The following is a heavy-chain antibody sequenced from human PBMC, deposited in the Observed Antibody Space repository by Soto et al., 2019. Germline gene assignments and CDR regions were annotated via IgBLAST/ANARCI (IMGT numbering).Heavy chain of an antibody. Sequence: EVQLVESGGGLVQPGGSLRLSCAASGFTSGFTFRSYWMSWVGQAPGKGLDWVANIKQDGGEKYYVDSVKGRFTISRDNSKNSLYLEMNSLRAEDTAVYYCASGRIVGATRPIGVDYWGQGALVTVSS. CDR3: ASGRIVGATRPIGVDY. V-gene: IGHV3-7*01. CDR2: IKQDGGEK. J-gene: IGHJ4*02. CDR1: GFTFRSYW. D-gene: IGHD1-26*01.